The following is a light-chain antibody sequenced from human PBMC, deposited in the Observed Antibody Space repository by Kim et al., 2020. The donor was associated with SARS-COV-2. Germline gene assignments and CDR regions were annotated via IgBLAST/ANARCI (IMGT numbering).Light chain of an antibody. CDR3: QLYNHWPPLT. CDR1: QSVTTN. Sequence: EIVMTQSPATMSVSPGARATLSCRASQSVTTNLAWYQQKPGQAPRLLIYGASTRATGIPARFSGSGSGTEFTLTISSLQSEDFAVYYFQLYNHWPPLTCGGETKVDIK. J-gene: IGKJ4*01. V-gene: IGKV3-15*01. CDR2: GAS.